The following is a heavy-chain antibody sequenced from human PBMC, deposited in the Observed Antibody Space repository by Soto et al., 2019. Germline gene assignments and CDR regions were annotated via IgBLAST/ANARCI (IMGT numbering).Heavy chain of an antibody. CDR2: ISAYNGNK. Sequence: GASVKVSCKASGYTFTSYGISWVRQAPGQGLEWMGWISAYNGNKNYAQKLQGRVTMTTDTSTSTAYMELRSLRSDDTAVYYCARDGRENVLRFLEWLPELDYWGQGTLVTVSS. J-gene: IGHJ4*02. V-gene: IGHV1-18*01. D-gene: IGHD3-3*01. CDR1: GYTFTSYG. CDR3: ARDGRENVLRFLEWLPELDY.